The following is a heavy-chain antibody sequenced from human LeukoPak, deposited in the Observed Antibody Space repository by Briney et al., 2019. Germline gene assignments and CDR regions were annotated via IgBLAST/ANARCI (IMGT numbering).Heavy chain of an antibody. CDR3: ATVVTPLLYYYYGMDV. Sequence: SETLSLTCTVSGGSISSYYWSWIRQPPGKGLEWIGYIYYSGSTNYNPSLKSRVTISVDTSKNQFSLKLSSVTAADTAVYYCATVVTPLLYYYYGMDVWGQGTTVTVSS. CDR2: IYYSGST. D-gene: IGHD4-23*01. CDR1: GGSISSYY. J-gene: IGHJ6*02. V-gene: IGHV4-59*01.